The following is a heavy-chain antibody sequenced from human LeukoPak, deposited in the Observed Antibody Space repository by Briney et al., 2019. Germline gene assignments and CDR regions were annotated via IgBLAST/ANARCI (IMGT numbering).Heavy chain of an antibody. D-gene: IGHD5-12*01. Sequence: GGSLRLSCAASGFTFSSYAMSWVRQAPGKGLEWVSAISGSGGSTYYADSVKGRFTISRDNSKNTLYLQMNSLRAEDTAVYYCAKDPLGGWLRPYFDYWGQGTLVTVSS. J-gene: IGHJ4*02. V-gene: IGHV3-23*01. CDR1: GFTFSSYA. CDR2: ISGSGGST. CDR3: AKDPLGGWLRPYFDY.